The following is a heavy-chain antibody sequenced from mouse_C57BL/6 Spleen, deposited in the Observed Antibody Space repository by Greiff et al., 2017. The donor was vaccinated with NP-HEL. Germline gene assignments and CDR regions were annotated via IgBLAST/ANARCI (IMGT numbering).Heavy chain of an antibody. V-gene: IGHV1-80*01. CDR1: GYAFSSYW. J-gene: IGHJ1*03. CDR2: IYPGDGDP. CDR3: ARNYYSNYVGYFDV. D-gene: IGHD2-5*01. Sequence: QVQLQQSGAELVKPGASVKISCKASGYAFSSYWMNWVKQRPGKGLEWIGQIYPGDGDPNYNGKFKGKATLTADKSSSTAYMQLSSLTSEDSAVYFCARNYYSNYVGYFDVWGTGTTVTVSS.